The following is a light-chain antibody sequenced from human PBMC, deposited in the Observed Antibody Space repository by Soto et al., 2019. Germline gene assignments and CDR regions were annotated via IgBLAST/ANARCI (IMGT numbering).Light chain of an antibody. Sequence: DIVMTQLPVSLPVTPGEPASISCKSSQSLLHSHGYNYMDWYQQKPGKAPKLLIYTASNLQSGVPSRFSGSGSGTHFTLTIRRLEPEDCAVYYCHHYDDSPPFWFGQGTKVDIK. CDR3: HHYDDSPPFW. CDR2: TAS. J-gene: IGKJ2*01. CDR1: QSLLHSHGYNY. V-gene: IGKV2-28*01.